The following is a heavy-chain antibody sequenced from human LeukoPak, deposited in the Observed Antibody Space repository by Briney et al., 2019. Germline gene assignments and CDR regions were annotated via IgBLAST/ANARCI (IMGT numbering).Heavy chain of an antibody. Sequence: GGSLRLSCAASGFTFSSSAMSWVRQAPGKGLEWVSGISNNGGYTYYADSVQGRFTISRDNSKSTLCLQMNSLRAEDTAVYYCAKQLGYCSDGSCYFPYWGQGTLVTVSS. V-gene: IGHV3-23*01. D-gene: IGHD2-15*01. CDR1: GFTFSSSA. J-gene: IGHJ4*02. CDR2: ISNNGGYT. CDR3: AKQLGYCSDGSCYFPY.